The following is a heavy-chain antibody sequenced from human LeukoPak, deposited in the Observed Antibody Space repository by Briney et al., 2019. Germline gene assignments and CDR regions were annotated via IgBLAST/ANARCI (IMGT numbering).Heavy chain of an antibody. Sequence: ALVKVSCKASGYTFTGYYMHWVRQAPGQGLEWMGWINPNSGGTNYAEKFQGRVTMTRDTSISTAYMELSRLRSDDTAVYYCARGGYYYDSSGYYYYYYGMDVWGQGTTVTVSS. CDR2: INPNSGGT. CDR3: ARGGYYYDSSGYYYYYYGMDV. V-gene: IGHV1-2*02. CDR1: GYTFTGYY. D-gene: IGHD3-22*01. J-gene: IGHJ6*02.